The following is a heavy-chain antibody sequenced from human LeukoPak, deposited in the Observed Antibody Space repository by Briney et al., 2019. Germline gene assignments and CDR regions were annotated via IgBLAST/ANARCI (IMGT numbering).Heavy chain of an antibody. D-gene: IGHD3-10*01. J-gene: IGHJ4*02. CDR2: VRDSGDGT. CDR3: AKDPRGFGEFVDY. CDR1: GFTLSSDS. Sequence: GGSLSLSCAASGFTLSSDSMSWVRQAPGKGLEWVVGVRDSGDGTHYADSVKGQFTISSDNSKNTLYLQMNSLRAEDTAVYYCAKDPRGFGEFVDYWGQGTLVTVPS. V-gene: IGHV3-23*01.